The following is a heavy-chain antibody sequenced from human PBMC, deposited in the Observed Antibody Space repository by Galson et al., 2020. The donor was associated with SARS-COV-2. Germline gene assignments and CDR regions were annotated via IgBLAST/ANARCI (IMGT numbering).Heavy chain of an antibody. V-gene: IGHV4-30-4*01. D-gene: IGHD3-10*01. CDR1: GGSINSGDYN. CDR3: VRAPWFRDPHFGS. J-gene: IGHJ4*02. CDR2: IYYTGTT. Sequence: SETLSLTCTVSGGSINSGDYNWNWIRQPPGKGLEWIGYIYYTGTTYYNPSLKSRLNISIDTSNNQFSLKLSSVTAADTAVYYCVRAPWFRDPHFGSWGQGTLVTVSS.